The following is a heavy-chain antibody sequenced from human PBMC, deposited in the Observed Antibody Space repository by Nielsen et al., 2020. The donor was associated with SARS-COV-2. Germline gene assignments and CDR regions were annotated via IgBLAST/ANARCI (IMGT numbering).Heavy chain of an antibody. CDR2: TYYRTEWYN. CDR3: ARDESSSYSSRFDY. V-gene: IGHV6-1*01. Sequence: WIRQSPSRGLEWLGRTYYRTEWYNDYAVSVKSRITINSGTSKNQFSLQLNSVTPEDTGLYYCARDESSSYSSRFDYWGQGTLVTVSS. D-gene: IGHD6-13*01. J-gene: IGHJ4*02.